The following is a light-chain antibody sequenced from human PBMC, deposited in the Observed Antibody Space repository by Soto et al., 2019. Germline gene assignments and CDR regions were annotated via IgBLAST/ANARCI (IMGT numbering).Light chain of an antibody. CDR2: GAS. CDR1: QAVSSIL. Sequence: EVVLTQSPGTLSLSPGERATLSCRASQAVSSILLAWYQQKPGQAPRFLIYGASSRATGIPDRFSGSGSGTDFTLTVSRLEHEDFAVYYCQQHGTSPIFGGGTKVEIK. V-gene: IGKV3-20*01. J-gene: IGKJ4*01. CDR3: QQHGTSPI.